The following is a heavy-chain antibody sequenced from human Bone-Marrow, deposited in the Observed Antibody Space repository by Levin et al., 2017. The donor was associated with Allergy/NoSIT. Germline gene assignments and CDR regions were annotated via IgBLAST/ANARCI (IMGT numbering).Heavy chain of an antibody. D-gene: IGHD6-13*01. V-gene: IGHV4-59*08. CDR2: IYHSGST. J-gene: IGHJ4*02. CDR1: GVSITNYY. Sequence: KTSETLSLTCTVSGVSITNYYWGWIRQTPQKGLEWIAFIYHSGSTNYNPSLSSRVTISIATSKNQFSLKLNSVTAADTAVYYCARLRDGAAADENKYFDYWGQGRLVTVSS. CDR3: ARLRDGAAADENKYFDY.